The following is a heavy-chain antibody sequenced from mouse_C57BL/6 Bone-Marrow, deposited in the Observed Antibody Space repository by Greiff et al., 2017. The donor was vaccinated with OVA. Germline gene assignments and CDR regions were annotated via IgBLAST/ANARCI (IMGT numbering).Heavy chain of an antibody. CDR1: GYTFTSYG. CDR3: ARFLNWSWFAY. J-gene: IGHJ3*01. D-gene: IGHD1-3*01. V-gene: IGHV1-81*01. CDR2: IYPRSGNT. Sequence: QVHVKQSGAELARPGASVKLSCKASGYTFTSYGISWVKQRTGQGLEWIGEIYPRSGNTYYNEKFKGKATLTADKSSSTAYMELRSLTSEDSAVYFCARFLNWSWFAYWGQGTLVTVSA.